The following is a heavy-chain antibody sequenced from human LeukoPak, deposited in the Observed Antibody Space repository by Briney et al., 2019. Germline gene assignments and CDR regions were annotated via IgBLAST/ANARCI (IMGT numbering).Heavy chain of an antibody. CDR2: INPSGGST. CDR3: ARKDIAVAGTGRANWFGP. D-gene: IGHD6-19*01. CDR1: GYTFTSYY. J-gene: IGHJ5*02. V-gene: IGHV1-46*01. Sequence: ASVKVSCKASGYTFTSYYMHWVRQAPGQGLEWVGIINPSGGSTSYAQKFQGRVTMTRDTSTSTVYMELSSLRSEGTAVYYCARKDIAVAGTGRANWFGPWGQGTLVTVSS.